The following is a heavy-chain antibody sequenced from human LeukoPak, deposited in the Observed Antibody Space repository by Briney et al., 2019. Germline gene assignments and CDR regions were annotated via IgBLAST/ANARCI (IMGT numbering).Heavy chain of an antibody. D-gene: IGHD6-13*01. V-gene: IGHV1-69*05. CDR3: ARGGYSSPPFDY. CDR1: GGTFSSYA. Sequence: SVEVSCKASGGTFSSYAISWVRQAPGQGLEWMGGIIPIFGTANYAQKFQGRVTITTDESTSTAYMELSSLRSEDTAVYYCARGGYSSPPFDYWGQGTLVTVSS. J-gene: IGHJ4*02. CDR2: IIPIFGTA.